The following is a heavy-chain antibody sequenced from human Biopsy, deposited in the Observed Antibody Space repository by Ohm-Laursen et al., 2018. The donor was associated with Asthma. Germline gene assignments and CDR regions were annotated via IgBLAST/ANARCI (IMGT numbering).Heavy chain of an antibody. D-gene: IGHD7-27*01. V-gene: IGHV4-39*01. CDR1: GASVSSASDY. Sequence: SDTLSLTCTVSGASVSSASDYWGWIRQPPGKGLEWIGSISYTGSTSYNASLKSRVTISVDTSKNQFSLNLNSVTAADTALYYCARHWNWGSFFDFWGQGSLVTVSS. J-gene: IGHJ4*02. CDR3: ARHWNWGSFFDF. CDR2: ISYTGST.